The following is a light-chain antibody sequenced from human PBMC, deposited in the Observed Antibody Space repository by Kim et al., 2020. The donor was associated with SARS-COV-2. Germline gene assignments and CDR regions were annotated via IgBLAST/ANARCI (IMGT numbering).Light chain of an antibody. V-gene: IGKV1-39*01. Sequence: DIQMTQSPLSLSASVGDTVTITCRASQTVGSHLNWFQQKPGKVPKLLIFGASNLQRGAPSRFSASGSGTDFTLTISSLQPEDFVTSYCQQTYSIPMFGPGTKVDIK. CDR1: QTVGSH. CDR2: GAS. CDR3: QQTYSIPM. J-gene: IGKJ3*01.